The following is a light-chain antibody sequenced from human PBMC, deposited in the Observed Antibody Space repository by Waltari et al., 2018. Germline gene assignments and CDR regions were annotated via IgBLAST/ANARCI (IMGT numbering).Light chain of an antibody. V-gene: IGLV2-14*01. J-gene: IGLJ1*01. Sequence: QSALTQPASVSGSPGQSITFSCSGTDSCVGASYFLSWYQQHPGQAPHLIIYEDSNRPSGISNRFSASKSGNTASLTISGLQAEDEADYYCSSYTTSSAPGVFGTGTRVTVL. CDR1: DSCVGASYF. CDR3: SSYTTSSAPGV. CDR2: EDS.